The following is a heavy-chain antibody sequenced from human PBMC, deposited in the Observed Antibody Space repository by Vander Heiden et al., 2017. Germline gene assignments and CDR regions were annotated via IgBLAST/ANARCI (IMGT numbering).Heavy chain of an antibody. CDR2: IYHSGRT. Sequence: QVQLQESCPGLVKPSETLSLACAVSGSSISSGYYWGWIRQPPGKGLEWIGSIYHSGRTYYNPSLKSRVTISVDTSKNQFSLKLRYVPAADTAMYYCASSEWRYFHDYWALGALVPVS. D-gene: IGHD3-3*01. CDR1: GSSISSGYY. V-gene: IGHV4-38-2*01. J-gene: IGHJ4*02. CDR3: ASSEWRYFHDY.